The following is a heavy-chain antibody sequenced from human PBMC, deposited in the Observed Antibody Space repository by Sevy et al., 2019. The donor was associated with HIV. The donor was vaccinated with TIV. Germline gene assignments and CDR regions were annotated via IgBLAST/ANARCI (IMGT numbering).Heavy chain of an antibody. V-gene: IGHV3-23*01. Sequence: GGSLRLSCAASGFTFSSYAMSLVRQAPGKGLRWVSTITGSGNNTYYADSVKGRFTISRDNSKNIVYLQINSLRAEDTAVYYCAKSGYRAAVGTDWGQGTLVTVSS. CDR3: AKSGYRAAVGTD. D-gene: IGHD6-13*01. CDR1: GFTFSSYA. J-gene: IGHJ4*02. CDR2: ITGSGNNT.